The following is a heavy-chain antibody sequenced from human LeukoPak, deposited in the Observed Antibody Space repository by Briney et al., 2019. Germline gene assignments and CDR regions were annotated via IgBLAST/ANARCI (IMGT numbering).Heavy chain of an antibody. CDR1: GFSLSTSGVS. Sequence: SGPTLVKPTQTLTLTCTFSGFSLSTSGVSVGWIRQPPGKALEWLALIYWDDDKRYSPPLKSRLTITKDTSKNQVVLTMTNMDPVDTATYCCAHSRRYYSSSWYPFDYWGQGTLVTVSS. D-gene: IGHD6-13*01. V-gene: IGHV2-5*02. CDR3: AHSRRYYSSSWYPFDY. J-gene: IGHJ4*02. CDR2: IYWDDDK.